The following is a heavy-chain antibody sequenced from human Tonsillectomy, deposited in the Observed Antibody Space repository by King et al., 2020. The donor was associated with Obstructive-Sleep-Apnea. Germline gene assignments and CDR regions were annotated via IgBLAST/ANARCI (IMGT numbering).Heavy chain of an antibody. Sequence: QLQESGPGLGKPSETLSLTCAVSGGSLSRSPYFWGWIRQAPGKGLEWIGSIYNTGSTYYNPSLKRRVTMSVDTSKNQFSLKLSSVTAADTAVYYCARDRYSSGRYEFGFDYWGHGTLVTVSS. D-gene: IGHD6-19*01. CDR2: IYNTGST. J-gene: IGHJ4*01. V-gene: IGHV4-39*07. CDR1: GGSLSRSPYF. CDR3: ARDRYSSGRYEFGFDY.